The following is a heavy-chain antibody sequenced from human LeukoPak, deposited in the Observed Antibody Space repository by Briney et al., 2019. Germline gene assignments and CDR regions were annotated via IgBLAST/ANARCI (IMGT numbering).Heavy chain of an antibody. CDR2: VSATGDST. J-gene: IGHJ4*02. CDR3: AKGTPTLDC. D-gene: IGHD3-16*01. CDR1: GFTFSNHA. V-gene: IGHV3-23*01. Sequence: PGGSLRLSCAASGFTFSNHAMNWVRQAPGQGLEWVSLVSATGDSTYYADSVKGRFTISRDNSKDMVLLQMNSLRAEDAAVYFCAKGTPTLDCWGQGTRVTVSS.